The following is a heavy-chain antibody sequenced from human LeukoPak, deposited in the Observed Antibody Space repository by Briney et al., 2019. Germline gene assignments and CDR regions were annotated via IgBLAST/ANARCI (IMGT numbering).Heavy chain of an antibody. CDR3: ARRGSSVDNGFDY. CDR1: GYTFTSYW. CDR2: IYPSDSDT. D-gene: IGHD1-14*01. J-gene: IGHJ4*02. Sequence: GESLKISCKGSGYTFTSYWIGWVRQMPGKGLEWMGIIYPSDSDTNYSPSFQGHVTISADKSISTAYLQWSSLKASDTAMYYCARRGSSVDNGFDYWGQGTLVTVSS. V-gene: IGHV5-51*01.